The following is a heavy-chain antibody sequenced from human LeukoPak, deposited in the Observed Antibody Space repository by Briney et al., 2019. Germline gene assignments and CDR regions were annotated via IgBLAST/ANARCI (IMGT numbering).Heavy chain of an antibody. J-gene: IGHJ4*02. CDR3: ARVGGYSIFDY. CDR1: GLTFSSYW. Sequence: GGSLRLSCAASGLTFSSYWMSWVRQAPGKGLEWVANIKQDGSEKYYVDSVKGRFTISRDNAKNSLYLQMNSLRAEDTAVYYCARVGGYSIFDYWGQGTLVTVSS. D-gene: IGHD2-15*01. CDR2: IKQDGSEK. V-gene: IGHV3-7*01.